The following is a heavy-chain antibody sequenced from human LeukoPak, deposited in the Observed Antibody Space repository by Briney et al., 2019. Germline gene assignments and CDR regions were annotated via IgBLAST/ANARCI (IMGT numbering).Heavy chain of an antibody. V-gene: IGHV3-7*01. J-gene: IGHJ4*02. CDR2: IKHDGGDK. CDR1: GFTFSNYW. CDR3: ASSIL. D-gene: IGHD3-9*01. Sequence: GGSLRLSCAASGFTFSNYWMSWVRQAPGKGLEWVANIKHDGGDKHYVDSVKGRFTISRDNAKNSLYLQMNSLRAEDTAVYYCASSILWGQGTLVTVSS.